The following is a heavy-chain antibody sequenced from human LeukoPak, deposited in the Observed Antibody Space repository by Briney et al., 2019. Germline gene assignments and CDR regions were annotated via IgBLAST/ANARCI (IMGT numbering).Heavy chain of an antibody. V-gene: IGHV4-34*01. CDR2: INHSGST. J-gene: IGHJ4*02. CDR3: VRADGRDGYRGLVVY. D-gene: IGHD5-24*01. CDR1: GGSLSGYI. Sequence: PSETLSLTCAVYGGSLSGYIWSWIRQPPGKGVEWIGEINHSGSTDYNPSLKSRVTMSVDTSRNQFSLKLNSVTAADAAVYYCVRADGRDGYRGLVVYWGQGTLVTVSA.